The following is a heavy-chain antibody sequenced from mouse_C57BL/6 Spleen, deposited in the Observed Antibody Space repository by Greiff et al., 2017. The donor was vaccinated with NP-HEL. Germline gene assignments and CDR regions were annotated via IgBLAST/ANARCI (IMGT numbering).Heavy chain of an antibody. J-gene: IGHJ4*01. CDR3: ARCGGRAMDY. D-gene: IGHD1-1*01. Sequence: EVKLMESGGGLVKPGGSLKLSCAASGFTFSDYGMHWVRQAPEKGLEWVAYISSGSSTIYYADTVKGRFTISRDNAKNTLFLQMTSLRSEDTAMYYWARCGGRAMDYWGQGTSVTVSS. CDR1: GFTFSDYG. CDR2: ISSGSSTI. V-gene: IGHV5-17*01.